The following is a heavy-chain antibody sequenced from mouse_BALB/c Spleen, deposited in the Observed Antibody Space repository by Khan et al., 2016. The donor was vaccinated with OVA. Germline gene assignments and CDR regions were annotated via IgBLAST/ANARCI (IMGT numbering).Heavy chain of an antibody. CDR2: IDPYDSEI. Sequence: VQLQQSGAELVRPGASVNLSCKASGYTFTNYWMNWVKQRPEEGLEWIGRIDPYDSEIHYNQKFKDKAILTVDKSSSTAYMQLHSLTSEDSAVYSCARNPFAYWGQGTLVTVSA. V-gene: IGHV1-52*01. CDR3: ARNPFAY. CDR1: GYTFTNYW. J-gene: IGHJ3*01.